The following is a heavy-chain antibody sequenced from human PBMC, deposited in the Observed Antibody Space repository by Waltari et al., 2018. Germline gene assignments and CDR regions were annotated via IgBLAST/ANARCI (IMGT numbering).Heavy chain of an antibody. CDR1: GGSISSGSSY. V-gene: IGHV4-61*09. CDR2: IYTSGST. Sequence: VQLQESGPGLVKPSQTLSLTCTVSGGSISSGSSYWSWIRQPAGKGLEWIGYIYTSGSTNYNPSLKSRVTISVDTSKNQFSLKLSSVTAADTAVYYCARIDSGIDYWGQGTLVTVSS. J-gene: IGHJ4*02. D-gene: IGHD3-9*01. CDR3: ARIDSGIDY.